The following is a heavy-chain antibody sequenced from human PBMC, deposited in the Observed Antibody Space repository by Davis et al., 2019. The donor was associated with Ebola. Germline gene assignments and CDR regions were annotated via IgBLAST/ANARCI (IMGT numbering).Heavy chain of an antibody. CDR2: IRSKANSYAT. CDR3: TAAADSGSDY. J-gene: IGHJ4*02. CDR1: GFTFSGSA. D-gene: IGHD6-13*01. Sequence: GSLRLSCAASGFTFSGSAMHWVRQASGKGLEWVGRIRSKANSYATAYTASVKGRFTISRDDSKNTAYLQMNSLKTEDTAVYYCTAAADSGSDYWGQGTLVTVSS. V-gene: IGHV3-73*01.